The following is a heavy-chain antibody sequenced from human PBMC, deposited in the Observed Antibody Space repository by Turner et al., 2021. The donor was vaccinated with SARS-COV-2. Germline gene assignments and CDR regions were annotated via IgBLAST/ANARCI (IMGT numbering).Heavy chain of an antibody. J-gene: IGHJ6*02. CDR2: INPNSGGT. V-gene: IGHV1-2*02. Sequence: QLLLLQPGAEVKKPGPSLHLPSKPSGSTFTGYYMHWVRQAPGQGLEWMGWINPNSGGTKYAQKLQGRVTMTRDTSSSTAYMERSRMRSDDTAVYYCAIQEYYDILTGVDYGMDVWGQGTTVTVSS. CDR3: AIQEYYDILTGVDYGMDV. CDR1: GSTFTGYY. D-gene: IGHD3-9*01.